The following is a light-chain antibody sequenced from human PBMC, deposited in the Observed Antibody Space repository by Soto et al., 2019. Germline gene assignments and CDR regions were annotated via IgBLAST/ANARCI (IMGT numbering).Light chain of an antibody. CDR1: QRFSRQY. V-gene: IGKV3-20*01. Sequence: EIGLTQSPGTLALSPGERGTPFCRARQRFSRQYLAWPQQKPGQAPRLLIHGAFSRDTGIPDRFSGSGSGTDFTLIISRLEPEDFAVYYCQQYGGSSITFGQGTRLEIK. CDR3: QQYGGSSIT. J-gene: IGKJ5*01. CDR2: GAF.